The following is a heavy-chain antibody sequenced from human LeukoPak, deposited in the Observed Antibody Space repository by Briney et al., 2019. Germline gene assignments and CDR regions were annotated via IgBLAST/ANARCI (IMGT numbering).Heavy chain of an antibody. CDR1: GGSISSYY. D-gene: IGHD3-22*01. Sequence: PSETLSLTCTVSGGSISSYYWSWIRQPAGKGLEWIGRIYTSGSTNYNPSLKSRVTMSVDTSKDQFSLKLSSVTAADTAVYYCARDPPYYYDSSGDDAFDIWGQGTMVTVSS. V-gene: IGHV4-4*07. J-gene: IGHJ3*02. CDR3: ARDPPYYYDSSGDDAFDI. CDR2: IYTSGST.